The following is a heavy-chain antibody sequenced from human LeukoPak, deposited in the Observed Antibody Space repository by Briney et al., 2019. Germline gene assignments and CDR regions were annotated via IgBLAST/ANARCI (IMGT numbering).Heavy chain of an antibody. CDR2: MYATGTT. V-gene: IGHV4-4*07. CDR1: DISITTYY. Sequence: PSETLSLTCTVSDISITTYYWSWIRQPAGKQLEWIGHMYATGTTNYNPSLKSRVSMSIDTSKNQISLNLRSVTAADTAVYYCAREGIDYYDSSGYLNYWGQGTLVTVSS. CDR3: AREGIDYYDSSGYLNY. D-gene: IGHD3-22*01. J-gene: IGHJ4*02.